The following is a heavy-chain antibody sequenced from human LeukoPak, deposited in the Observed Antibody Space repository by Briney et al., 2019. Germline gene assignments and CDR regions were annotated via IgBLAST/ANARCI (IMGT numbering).Heavy chain of an antibody. D-gene: IGHD5-12*01. CDR1: GFTFSSYG. V-gene: IGHV3-30*02. J-gene: IGHJ4*02. Sequence: GGSLRLSCAASGFTFSSYGMHWVRQAPGKGLEWVAFIRYDGSNKYYADSVKGRFTISRDNSKNTLYLQMNSLRAEDTAVYYCAKTGGYDSYFDYWGQGTLVTVSS. CDR3: AKTGGYDSYFDY. CDR2: IRYDGSNK.